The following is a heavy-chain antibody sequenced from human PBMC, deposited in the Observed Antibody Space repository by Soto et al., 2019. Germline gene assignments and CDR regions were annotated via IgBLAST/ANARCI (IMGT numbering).Heavy chain of an antibody. CDR2: ISPDGSLK. D-gene: IGHD1-26*01. CDR3: ATDLNWENF. J-gene: IGHJ4*02. Sequence: GGSLRLSCAVSGLTFSSRWMTWVRQAPGKGLEFLANISPDGSLKYYVDSVKGRFTISRDNDVNSLYLQMNSLRAEDTAVYSCATDLNWENFWGQGTLVTVSS. V-gene: IGHV3-7*01. CDR1: GLTFSSRW.